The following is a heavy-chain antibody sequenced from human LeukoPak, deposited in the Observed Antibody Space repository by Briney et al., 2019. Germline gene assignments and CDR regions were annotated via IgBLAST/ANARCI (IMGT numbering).Heavy chain of an antibody. CDR3: ARRVAVADNYFDY. CDR1: GFTFSSYS. Sequence: PGGSLRLSCAASGFTFSSYSMNWVRQAPGKGLEWVSYISSSSSTIYYADSVKGRFTISRDNAKNSLYLQMNSLRAEDTGVYYCARRVAVADNYFDYWGQGTLVTVSS. J-gene: IGHJ4*02. D-gene: IGHD6-19*01. V-gene: IGHV3-48*01. CDR2: ISSSSSTI.